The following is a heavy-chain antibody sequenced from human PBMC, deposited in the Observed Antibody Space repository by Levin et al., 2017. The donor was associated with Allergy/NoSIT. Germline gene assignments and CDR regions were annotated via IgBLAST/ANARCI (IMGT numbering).Heavy chain of an antibody. D-gene: IGHD1-26*01. CDR1: GYTFTSYY. J-gene: IGHJ5*02. V-gene: IGHV1-46*01. Sequence: GESLKISCKASGYTFTSYYMHWVRQAPGQGLEWMGIINPSGGSTSYAQKFQGRVTMTRDTSTSTVYMELSSLRSEDTAVYYCAREGGRGASSNNWFDPWGQGTLVTVSS. CDR3: AREGGRGASSNNWFDP. CDR2: INPSGGST.